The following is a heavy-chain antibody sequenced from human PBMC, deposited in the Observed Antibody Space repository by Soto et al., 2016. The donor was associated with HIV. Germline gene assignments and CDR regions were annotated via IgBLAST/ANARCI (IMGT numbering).Heavy chain of an antibody. CDR3: AKDQDRSGPPDAFDI. V-gene: IGHV3-33*06. D-gene: IGHD3-22*01. J-gene: IGHJ3*02. CDR1: GFTFNSYG. Sequence: VQLVESGGGVVQPGRSLRLSCAASGFTFNSYGMHWVRQSPGKGLEWVAVIWYDGSNQYYADSVKGRFTISRDNSKNTLYLQMNSLRAEDTAVYYCAKDQDRSGPPDAFDIWGQGTMVTVSS. CDR2: IWYDGSNQ.